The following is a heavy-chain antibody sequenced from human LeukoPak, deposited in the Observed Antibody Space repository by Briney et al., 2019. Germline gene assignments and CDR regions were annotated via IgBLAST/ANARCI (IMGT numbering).Heavy chain of an antibody. CDR3: ARHPDSVAGFGS. CDR1: GASISGSY. CDR2: MYYSGIT. J-gene: IGHJ4*02. Sequence: SETLSLTCAVSGASISGSYWSWIRQPPGKGLEWIGYMYYSGITNSSPSLKSRVTISLDTSKNQFSLRLRSVTAADTAVYYCARHPDSVAGFGSWGQGALVSVSS. V-gene: IGHV4-59*08. D-gene: IGHD3-16*01.